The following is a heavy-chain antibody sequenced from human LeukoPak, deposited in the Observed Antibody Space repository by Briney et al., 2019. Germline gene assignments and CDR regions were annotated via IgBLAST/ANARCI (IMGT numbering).Heavy chain of an antibody. V-gene: IGHV4-39*01. Sequence: PSETLSLTCTVSGGSISSSSYYWGWIRQPPGKGLEWIGSIYYSGSTYYNPSLKSRVTISVDTSKNQFSLKLSSVTAADTAVYYCARSNGPGSYCVDYWGQGTLVTVSS. D-gene: IGHD3-10*01. CDR2: IYYSGST. J-gene: IGHJ4*02. CDR3: ARSNGPGSYCVDY. CDR1: GGSISSSSYY.